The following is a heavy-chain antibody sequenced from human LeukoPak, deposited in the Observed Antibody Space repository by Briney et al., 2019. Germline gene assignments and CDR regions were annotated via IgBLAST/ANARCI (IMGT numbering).Heavy chain of an antibody. CDR2: ISGDGGST. CDR1: GFTFDDYA. D-gene: IGHD6-13*01. Sequence: WGSLRLSCAASGFTFDDYAMHWVRQAPGKGLEWVSLISGDGGSTYYADSVKGRFTIPRDNSKNSLYLQMNSLRTEDTALYYCAKDYSSSSWYGFDYWGQGTLVTVSS. J-gene: IGHJ4*02. V-gene: IGHV3-43*02. CDR3: AKDYSSSSWYGFDY.